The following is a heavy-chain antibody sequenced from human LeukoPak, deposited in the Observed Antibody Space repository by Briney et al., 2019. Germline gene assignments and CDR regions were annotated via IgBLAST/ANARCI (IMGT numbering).Heavy chain of an antibody. CDR1: GFTFSNYA. D-gene: IGHD4-17*01. J-gene: IGHJ4*02. Sequence: GGSLRLSCAASGFTFSNYAMHWVRQAPGKGLEWVALMSYDGSNKFYADSVKGRVTISRDNSKSTLYLQMNSLKAEDTAVYYCARGGVTTMTLRDLWLDYWGQGTLVTVSS. CDR3: ARGGVTTMTLRDLWLDY. CDR2: MSYDGSNK. V-gene: IGHV3-30-3*01.